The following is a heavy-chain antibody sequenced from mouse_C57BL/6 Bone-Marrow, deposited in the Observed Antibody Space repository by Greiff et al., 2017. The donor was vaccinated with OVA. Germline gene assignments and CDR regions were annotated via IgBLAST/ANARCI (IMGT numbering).Heavy chain of an antibody. CDR3: ARNYGSSFAWFAY. CDR2: IWTGGGT. D-gene: IGHD1-1*01. CDR1: GFSLTSYA. Sequence: VKLQESGPGLVAPSQSLSITCTVSGFSLTSYAISWVRQPPGKGLEWLGVIWTGGGTNYNSALNSRLSTSKVNSKRQVFLKMDSLQTDDTARYYCARNYGSSFAWFAYWGQGTLVTVSA. J-gene: IGHJ3*01. V-gene: IGHV2-9-1*01.